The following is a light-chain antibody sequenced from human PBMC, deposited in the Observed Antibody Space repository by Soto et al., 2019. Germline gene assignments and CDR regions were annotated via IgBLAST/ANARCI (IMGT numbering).Light chain of an antibody. CDR3: QQRSNWPPV. Sequence: EFVLTQSPGTLSLSPGERATLSCRASQSVSSTYLAWYQQKPGQAPRLLIYDASSRATGIPDRFSGSGSGTDFTLTISSLEPEDFAVYYCQQRSNWPPVFGGGTKVDIK. V-gene: IGKV3D-20*02. CDR2: DAS. CDR1: QSVSSTY. J-gene: IGKJ4*01.